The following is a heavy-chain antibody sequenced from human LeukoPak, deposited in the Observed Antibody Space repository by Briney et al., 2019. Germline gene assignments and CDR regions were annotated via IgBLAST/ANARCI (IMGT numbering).Heavy chain of an antibody. J-gene: IGHJ2*01. V-gene: IGHV4-34*01. CDR2: INHSGST. D-gene: IGHD1-26*01. Sequence: SETLSLTCAVYGGSFSGYYWSWIRQPPGKGLEWIGEINHSGSTNYNPSLKSRDTISVDTSKNQFSLKLSSVTAADTAVYYCARAGGSNFWYFDLWGRGTLVTVSS. CDR3: ARAGGSNFWYFDL. CDR1: GGSFSGYY.